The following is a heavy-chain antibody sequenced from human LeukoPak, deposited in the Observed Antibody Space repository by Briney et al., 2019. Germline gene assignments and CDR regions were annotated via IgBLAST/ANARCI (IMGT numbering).Heavy chain of an antibody. V-gene: IGHV3-21*01. D-gene: IGHD5-18*01. Sequence: GGSLRLSCAASGFTFSSYSMNWVRQAPGKGLEWVSSISSSSSYIYYADSVKGRFTISRDNAKNSLYLQMNSLRAEDTAVYYCASDDWSGYSYGYPRVDYWGQGTLVTVSS. CDR3: ASDDWSGYSYGYPRVDY. CDR1: GFTFSSYS. J-gene: IGHJ4*02. CDR2: ISSSSSYI.